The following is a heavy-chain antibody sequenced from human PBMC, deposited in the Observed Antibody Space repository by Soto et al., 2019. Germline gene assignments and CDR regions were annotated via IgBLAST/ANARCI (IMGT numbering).Heavy chain of an antibody. Sequence: SVSNAWMNWVRQAPGKGLEWVGRIKSKTDGGTTDYAAPVKGRFTISRDDSKNTLYLQMNSLKTEDTAVYYCTTEAFYYGYRWLDYWGQGTLVTVSS. CDR1: SVSNAW. CDR2: IKSKTDGGTT. CDR3: TTEAFYYGYRWLDY. V-gene: IGHV3-15*07. D-gene: IGHD3-10*01. J-gene: IGHJ4*02.